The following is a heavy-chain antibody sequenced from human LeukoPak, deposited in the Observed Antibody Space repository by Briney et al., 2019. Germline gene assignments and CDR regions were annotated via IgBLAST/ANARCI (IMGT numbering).Heavy chain of an antibody. J-gene: IGHJ6*02. CDR2: IIAYNGNT. Sequence: ASVKVSCKASGYTFTSYGISWVRQAPGQGLEWMGWIIAYNGNTNYAQKLQGRVTMTTDTSTSTAYMELRSLRSEDTAVYYCARDLTRYGMDVWGQGTTVTVSS. CDR3: ARDLTRYGMDV. V-gene: IGHV1-18*01. CDR1: GYTFTSYG.